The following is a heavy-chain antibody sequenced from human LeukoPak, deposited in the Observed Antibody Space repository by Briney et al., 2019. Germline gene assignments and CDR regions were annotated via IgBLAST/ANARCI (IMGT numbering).Heavy chain of an antibody. V-gene: IGHV3-48*03. CDR2: ISSSGSTI. J-gene: IGHJ3*02. D-gene: IGHD4-23*01. CDR1: GFTFSSYE. CDR3: ARAGVRWPDAFDI. Sequence: GGSLRLSCAASGFTFSSYEMNWVRQAPGKGLEWVSYISSSGSTIYYADSVKGRFTISRDNAKNSLYLQMNSLRAEDTAVYYCARAGVRWPDAFDIWGHGTMVTVSS.